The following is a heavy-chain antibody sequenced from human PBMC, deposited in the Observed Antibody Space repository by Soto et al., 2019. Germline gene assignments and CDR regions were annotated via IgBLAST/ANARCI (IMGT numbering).Heavy chain of an antibody. CDR1: GGTFSSYA. V-gene: IGHV1-69*01. J-gene: IGHJ4*02. Sequence: QVQLVQSGAEVKKPGSSVKVSCKAAGGTFSSYAISWVRQAPGQGLEWMGGIIPIFGTANYAQKVQGRVPSTADESTSTAYMELSSLRSEDPAVYYCESSPLGYCTNGVCSHYYFDYCGQGTLVTVSS. D-gene: IGHD2-8*01. CDR3: ESSPLGYCTNGVCSHYYFDY. CDR2: IIPIFGTA.